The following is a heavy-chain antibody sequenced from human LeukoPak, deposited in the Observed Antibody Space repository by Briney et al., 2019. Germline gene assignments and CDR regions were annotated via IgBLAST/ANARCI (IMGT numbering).Heavy chain of an antibody. CDR1: GGSISSCS. D-gene: IGHD3-22*01. V-gene: IGHV4-4*07. CDR2: IHTSGST. Sequence: SETLSLTCIVSGGSISSCSWNWIRQPAGKGLEWIGRIHTSGSTNYNPSLKSRVTMSVDTSKNQFSLKLSSVTAADTAVYYYARDASCYYDGSGYYLGYWGQGTLVTVSS. J-gene: IGHJ4*02. CDR3: ARDASCYYDGSGYYLGY.